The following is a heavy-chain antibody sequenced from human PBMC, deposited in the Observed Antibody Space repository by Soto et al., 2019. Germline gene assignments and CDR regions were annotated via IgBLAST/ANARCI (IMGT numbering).Heavy chain of an antibody. J-gene: IGHJ4*02. CDR2: ISSNGGNT. CDR1: GFTFSSYA. CDR3: VKRMATGYFDY. V-gene: IGHV3-64D*08. Sequence: GGSLRLSCSASGFTFSSYAMHWVRQAPGKGLEYVSAISSNGGNTYYADSVKGRFTISRDNFKNTLYLQMSSLRAEDTAVYYCVKRMATGYFDYWGQGTLVTVSS. D-gene: IGHD5-12*01.